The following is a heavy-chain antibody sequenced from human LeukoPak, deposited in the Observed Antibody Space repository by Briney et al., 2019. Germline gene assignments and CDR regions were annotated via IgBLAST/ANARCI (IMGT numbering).Heavy chain of an antibody. V-gene: IGHV5-51*01. D-gene: IGHD3-3*01. CDR1: GYSFDYYW. Sequence: GESLKISCKASGYSFDYYWIACVRQMPGKGLEWMGIIYPDDSDSTYSPSFQGQVTISVDKSINTAYLQWSSLKASSTAIYYCARVGSVTNFGVVSYYFDYWGQGTLVTVSS. J-gene: IGHJ4*02. CDR3: ARVGSVTNFGVVSYYFDY. CDR2: IYPDDSDS.